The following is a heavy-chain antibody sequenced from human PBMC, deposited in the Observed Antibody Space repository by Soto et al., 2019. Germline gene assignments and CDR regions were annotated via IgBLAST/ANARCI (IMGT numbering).Heavy chain of an antibody. CDR2: IYYSGST. J-gene: IGHJ6*02. CDR1: GGSISSYY. V-gene: IGHV4-59*01. Sequence: PSETLSLSCTVSGGSISSYYWSWIRQPPGKGLEWIGYIYYSGSTNYNPSLKSRVTISVDTSKNQFSLKLSSVTAADTAVYYCARAPGPSDFWSGYYAPYYYYGMDVWGQGTTVTVS. CDR3: ARAPGPSDFWSGYYAPYYYYGMDV. D-gene: IGHD3-3*01.